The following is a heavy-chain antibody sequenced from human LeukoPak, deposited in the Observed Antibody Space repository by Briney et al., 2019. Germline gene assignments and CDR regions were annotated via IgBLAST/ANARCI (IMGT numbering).Heavy chain of an antibody. Sequence: GGSLRLSCAASGFIVSDHYMNWFRQAPGRGLEWISYINSVGGTTFYADSVKGRFTISRDNANNTLYLQMNSLRAEDAATYYCARSHMYGDYGEDIWGHGTVVAVSS. CDR2: INSVGGTT. CDR3: ARSHMYGDYGEDI. J-gene: IGHJ3*02. V-gene: IGHV3-11*04. D-gene: IGHD4-17*01. CDR1: GFIVSDHY.